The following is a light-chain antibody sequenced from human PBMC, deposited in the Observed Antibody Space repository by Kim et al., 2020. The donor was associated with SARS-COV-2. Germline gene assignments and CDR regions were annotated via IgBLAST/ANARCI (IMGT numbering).Light chain of an antibody. V-gene: IGLV3-21*04. CDR3: QVWDSSSDHPV. J-gene: IGLJ2*01. CDR1: NIGSKS. CDR2: YDS. Sequence: APGKQARITCGGNNIGSKSVPWYQQKPGQAPVLVIYYDSDRPSGIPERFSGSNSGNTATLTISRVEAGDEADYYCQVWDSSSDHPVFGGGTQLTVL.